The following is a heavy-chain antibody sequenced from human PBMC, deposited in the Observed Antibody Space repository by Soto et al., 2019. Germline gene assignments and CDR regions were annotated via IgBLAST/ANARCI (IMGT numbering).Heavy chain of an antibody. CDR3: ARRYCSSTSCDHDAFDI. CDR1: GGSISSGGYY. Sequence: SETMSLTCTVSGGSISSGGYYWTWIRQHPGKGLEWIGYINYSGSTYYNPSLKSRVTISVDTSKNQFSLKLSSVTAADTAVFYCARRYCSSTSCDHDAFDIWGQGTMVTVSS. CDR2: INYSGST. D-gene: IGHD2-2*01. J-gene: IGHJ3*02. V-gene: IGHV4-31*03.